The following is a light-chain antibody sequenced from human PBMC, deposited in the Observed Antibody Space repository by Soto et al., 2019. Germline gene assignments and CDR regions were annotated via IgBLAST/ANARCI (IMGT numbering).Light chain of an antibody. Sequence: QSALTQPRSVSGSPGQSVIISCTGTSSDVGGYDFVSWYQQHPGKAPKPMIYDVTNRPSGVPDRFSGSKSGNTASLTTSGLQAEDEADYYCCSYAGSYTLIFGGGTKLTVL. V-gene: IGLV2-11*01. CDR1: SSDVGGYDF. CDR2: DVT. CDR3: CSYAGSYTLI. J-gene: IGLJ2*01.